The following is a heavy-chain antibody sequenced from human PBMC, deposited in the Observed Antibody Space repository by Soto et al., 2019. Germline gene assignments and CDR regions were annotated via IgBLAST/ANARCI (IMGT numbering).Heavy chain of an antibody. Sequence: QVQLQESGPGLVKASQTLSLTCAVSGGSISNGDYYWSWNRQPPGKGLEWVGNIYYSGSTYYNPSLKSRVTISVDTSKNQFSLKLSSVTAADTAVYYCAREYGRYYNGMDVWGQGTTVTVSS. J-gene: IGHJ6*02. CDR1: GGSISNGDYY. CDR3: AREYGRYYNGMDV. V-gene: IGHV4-30-4*01. D-gene: IGHD3-10*01. CDR2: IYYSGST.